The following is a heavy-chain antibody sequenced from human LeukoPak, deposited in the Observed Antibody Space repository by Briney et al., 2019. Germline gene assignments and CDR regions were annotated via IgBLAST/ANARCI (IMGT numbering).Heavy chain of an antibody. CDR1: GYTFTGYY. CDR3: ARGRFLEWLYRY. V-gene: IGHV1-2*02. Sequence: ASVKVSCKASGYTFTGYYMHWVRQAPGQGLEWMGWINPNSGGTNYAQKFQGRVTMSRDTSISTAYMELSRLRSDDTAVYYCARGRFLEWLYRYWGQGTLVTVSS. CDR2: INPNSGGT. D-gene: IGHD3-3*01. J-gene: IGHJ4*02.